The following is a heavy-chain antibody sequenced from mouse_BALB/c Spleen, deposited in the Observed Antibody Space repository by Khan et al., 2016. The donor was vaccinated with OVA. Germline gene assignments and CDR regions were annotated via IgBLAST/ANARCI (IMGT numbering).Heavy chain of an antibody. CDR1: GFSLTNYG. Sequence: VQLVESGPGLVQPSQSLSITCTVSGFSLTNYGVHWVRQSPGKGLEWLGLIWSGGSTDYNAAFISRLSISKDNSKSQVFFKMNSPQANDTAIYYCARNYDYDEGLAYWGQGTLVTVSA. CDR2: IWSGGST. J-gene: IGHJ3*01. CDR3: ARNYDYDEGLAY. V-gene: IGHV2-2*02. D-gene: IGHD2-4*01.